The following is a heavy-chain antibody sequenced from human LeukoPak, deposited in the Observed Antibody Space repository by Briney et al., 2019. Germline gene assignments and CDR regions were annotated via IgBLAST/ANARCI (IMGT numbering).Heavy chain of an antibody. V-gene: IGHV4-59*01. J-gene: IGHJ6*02. CDR2: IYYSGST. CDR1: GGSISSYY. CDR3: ARRAYSSHVGNLYYGMDV. D-gene: IGHD6-13*01. Sequence: PSETLSLTCTFSGGSISSYYWSWIRQPPGKGLEWIGYIYYSGSTNYNPSLKSRVTISVDTSKNQFSLKLNSVTAADTAVYYCARRAYSSHVGNLYYGMDVWGQGTTVTVSS.